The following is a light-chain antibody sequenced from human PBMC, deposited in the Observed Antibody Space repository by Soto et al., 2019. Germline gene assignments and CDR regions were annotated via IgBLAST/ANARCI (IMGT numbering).Light chain of an antibody. V-gene: IGLV1-51*01. Sequence: QSVLTQPPSVSAAPGQKVTISCSGSSSNIGNNYVSWYQQLPGTAPRLLIYDNNKRPSGIPDRFSGSKSGTSATLGITGLQTGDEADYYCATCDSSLSAVVFGGGTKVTVL. J-gene: IGLJ2*01. CDR3: ATCDSSLSAVV. CDR1: SSNIGNNY. CDR2: DNN.